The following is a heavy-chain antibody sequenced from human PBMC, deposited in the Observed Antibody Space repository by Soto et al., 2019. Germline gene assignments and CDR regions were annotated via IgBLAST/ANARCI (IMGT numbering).Heavy chain of an antibody. CDR1: GGTFSSYA. J-gene: IGHJ5*02. Sequence: SVKVSCKASGGTFSSYAISWVRQAPGQGLEWMGGIIPIFGTANYAQKFQGRVTITADESTSTAYMELSSLRSEDTAVYYCAREGVNYYDSSGYNWFDPWGQGTLVTVSS. V-gene: IGHV1-69*13. CDR2: IIPIFGTA. CDR3: AREGVNYYDSSGYNWFDP. D-gene: IGHD3-22*01.